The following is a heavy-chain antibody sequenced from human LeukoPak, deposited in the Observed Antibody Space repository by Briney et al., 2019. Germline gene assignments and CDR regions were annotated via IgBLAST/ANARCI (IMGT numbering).Heavy chain of an antibody. D-gene: IGHD3-10*01. Sequence: ASVKVSCKASGYTFTSYDINWVRQATGQRLEWMGWMNPNRGNTGYAQKFQGRVTMTRNTSISTAYMELSSLRSADTAVYYCARVSSMVRGVIYYYYYMDVWGKGTTVTVSS. J-gene: IGHJ6*03. CDR2: MNPNRGNT. CDR3: ARVSSMVRGVIYYYYYMDV. CDR1: GYTFTSYD. V-gene: IGHV1-8*01.